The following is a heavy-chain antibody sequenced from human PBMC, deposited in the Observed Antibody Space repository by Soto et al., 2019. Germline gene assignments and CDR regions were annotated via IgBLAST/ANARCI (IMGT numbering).Heavy chain of an antibody. D-gene: IGHD6-13*01. CDR1: GGTFSSYR. CDR3: VRDSGAKLSSS. J-gene: IGHJ4*02. CDR2: IVPIYRTA. V-gene: IGHV1-69*01. Sequence: QVQLVQSGAEVKKPGSSVKVSCKASGGTFSSYRINWVRQAPGQGLEWVGGIVPIYRTADYAQKFQGRVTITADASARTSYMELRSLKSQDTAGYYCVRDSGAKLSSSWGQGTLVTVSS.